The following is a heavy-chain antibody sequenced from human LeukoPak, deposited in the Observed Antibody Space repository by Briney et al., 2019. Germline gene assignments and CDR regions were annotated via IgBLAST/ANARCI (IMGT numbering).Heavy chain of an antibody. CDR3: ARETEMATIGD. V-gene: IGHV3-53*01. CDR1: GFTVSSNY. CDR2: IYSGGST. Sequence: GGSLRLSCAASGFTVSSNYMSWVRQAPGKGLEWVSVIYSGGSTYYADSVKGRFTISRDNSANTLYLQMNSLRAEDTAVYYCARETEMATIGDWGQGTLVTVSS. J-gene: IGHJ4*02. D-gene: IGHD5-24*01.